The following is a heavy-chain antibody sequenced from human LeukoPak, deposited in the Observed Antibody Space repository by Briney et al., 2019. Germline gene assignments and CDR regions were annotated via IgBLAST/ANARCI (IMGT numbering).Heavy chain of an antibody. CDR1: GGSISSYY. V-gene: IGHV4-59*01. CDR3: ARAFVSSGVAWEYYFDY. Sequence: SETLSLTCTVSGGSISSYYWSWIRQPPGEGLECIGYIYYSGSTNYNPSLKSRVTISVDTSKNQFSLNLSSVTAADTAVYYCARAFVSSGVAWEYYFDYWGQGTLVTVSS. CDR2: IYYSGST. J-gene: IGHJ4*02. D-gene: IGHD6-19*01.